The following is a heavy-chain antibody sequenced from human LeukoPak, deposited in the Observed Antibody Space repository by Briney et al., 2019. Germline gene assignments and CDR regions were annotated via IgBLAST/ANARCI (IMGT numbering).Heavy chain of an antibody. D-gene: IGHD3-10*01. Sequence: GGSLRLSCGASGFTFSTYAMSWVRQAPGKGLEWVSAISGSGGSTYYADSVKGRFTISRDNSKNTLHLQMNSLRAEDTAVYYCAKCVWFGELPHDAFDMWGQGTMVTVSS. CDR1: GFTFSTYA. J-gene: IGHJ3*02. CDR2: ISGSGGST. V-gene: IGHV3-23*01. CDR3: AKCVWFGELPHDAFDM.